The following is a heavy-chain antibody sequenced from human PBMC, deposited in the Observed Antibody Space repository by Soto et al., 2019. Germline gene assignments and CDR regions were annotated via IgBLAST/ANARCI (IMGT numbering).Heavy chain of an antibody. J-gene: IGHJ5*02. V-gene: IGHV1-2*02. CDR2: INPNTGGT. D-gene: IGHD2-15*01. CDR3: ARDAGYCSGGSCHLTNWFDP. CDR1: GFTFTDYY. Sequence: QVQLVQSGTEVKKPGASVKVSCKASGFTFTDYYMNWVRQAPGQGLEWMGWINPNTGGTYYAQKFQGRVTMTRDTSITPAYMELSRLRSDDTAVYYCARDAGYCSGGSCHLTNWFDPWGQGTLVTVSS.